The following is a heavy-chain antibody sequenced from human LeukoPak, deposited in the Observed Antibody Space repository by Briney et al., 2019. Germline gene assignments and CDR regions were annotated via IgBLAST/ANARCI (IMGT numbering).Heavy chain of an antibody. CDR1: GGSLSSYY. Sequence: SETLSLTCTVSGGSLSSYYWSWIRQPPGKGLEWIGYIYYSGSTNYNPSLKSRVTISIDTSKNQFSLNLSSVTAADTAVYYCARHVVGGALYYFDYWGQGTLVTVSS. J-gene: IGHJ4*02. V-gene: IGHV4-59*08. D-gene: IGHD4-17*01. CDR3: ARHVVGGALYYFDY. CDR2: IYYSGST.